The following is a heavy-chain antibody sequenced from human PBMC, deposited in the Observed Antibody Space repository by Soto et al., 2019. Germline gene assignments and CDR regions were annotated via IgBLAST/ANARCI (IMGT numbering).Heavy chain of an antibody. CDR2: IHHTGST. CDR3: ARVGGRGLFDY. J-gene: IGHJ4*02. CDR1: GNSISSSNW. D-gene: IGHD3-10*01. Sequence: QVQLQESGPGLVKPSGTLSLTCAVSGNSISSSNWWSWVRQPPGKGLDWIGEIHHTGSTYYNPSLKSRVTTSVDTSKNQFSLKLSSVTAADTAVYYCARVGGRGLFDYWGQGTLVTVSS. V-gene: IGHV4-4*02.